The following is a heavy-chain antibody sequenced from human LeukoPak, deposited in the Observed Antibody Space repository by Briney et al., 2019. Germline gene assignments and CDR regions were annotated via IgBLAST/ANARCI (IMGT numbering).Heavy chain of an antibody. Sequence: SETLSLTCTVSGDSISSGDYYWSWIRQPAGKGLEWIGRISSSGSTNYNPSLNSRVTISVDTSKNQFSLKLSYVTAADTAVYFCARGPYSYDSSGAFDIWGQGTMVTVSS. D-gene: IGHD3-22*01. V-gene: IGHV4-61*02. CDR2: ISSSGST. CDR1: GDSISSGDYY. J-gene: IGHJ3*02. CDR3: ARGPYSYDSSGAFDI.